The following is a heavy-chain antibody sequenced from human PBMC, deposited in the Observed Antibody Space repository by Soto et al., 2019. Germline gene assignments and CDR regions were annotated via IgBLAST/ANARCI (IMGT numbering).Heavy chain of an antibody. D-gene: IGHD2-21*02. CDR3: ANDVTATTNY. CDR1: GFTFSSYA. Sequence: EVQLVESGGGLVQPGGSLRLSCAASGFTFSSYAMSWVRQAPGKGLQWVSTITGIGGTTYYADSVKGRFTISRDNSKNTLYLQMNRLGAEDTALYYCANDVTATTNYWGQGTLVTVSS. V-gene: IGHV3-23*04. CDR2: ITGIGGTT. J-gene: IGHJ4*02.